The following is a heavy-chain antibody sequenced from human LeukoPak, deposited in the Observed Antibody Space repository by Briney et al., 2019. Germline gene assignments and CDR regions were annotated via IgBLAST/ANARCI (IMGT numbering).Heavy chain of an antibody. CDR2: IHYTGRT. D-gene: IGHD3-3*02. Sequence: SETLSLTCTFSGDSISSYFWSWIRQPPGKGLEWIGSIHYTGRTNYNPSLKSRVTISVDTTPNQFSLKLSSVTAADTAVYYCARRVIESAVISERNWFEPCGHGDLGTVSS. V-gene: IGHV4-59*08. CDR3: ARRVIESAVISERNWFEP. J-gene: IGHJ5*02. CDR1: GDSISSYF.